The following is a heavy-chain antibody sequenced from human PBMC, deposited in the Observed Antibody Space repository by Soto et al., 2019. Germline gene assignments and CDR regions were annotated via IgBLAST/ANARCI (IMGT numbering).Heavy chain of an antibody. J-gene: IGHJ4*02. Sequence: GGSLRLSCAASGFTFSSYAMHWVRQAPGKGLEWVAVISYDGSNKYYADSVKGRFTISRDNSKNTLYLQMNSLRAEDTAVYYCARPPSTVTTTFDYWGQGTLVT. CDR2: ISYDGSNK. V-gene: IGHV3-30-3*01. CDR3: ARPPSTVTTTFDY. D-gene: IGHD4-17*01. CDR1: GFTFSSYA.